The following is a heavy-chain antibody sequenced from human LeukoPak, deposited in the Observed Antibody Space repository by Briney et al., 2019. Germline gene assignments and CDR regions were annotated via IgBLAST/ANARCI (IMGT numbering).Heavy chain of an antibody. CDR1: GFTVSSSY. D-gene: IGHD3-22*01. Sequence: GGSLRLSCAASGFTVSSSYMSWVRQAPGKGLKWVSVIYSGGSTFYADSVKGRFTISRDNSKNTLHLQMNSLRAEDTAVYFCAKGSYYYDSTGYSPAPGDWGQGTLVTVSS. V-gene: IGHV3-53*01. CDR3: AKGSYYYDSTGYSPAPGD. CDR2: IYSGGST. J-gene: IGHJ4*02.